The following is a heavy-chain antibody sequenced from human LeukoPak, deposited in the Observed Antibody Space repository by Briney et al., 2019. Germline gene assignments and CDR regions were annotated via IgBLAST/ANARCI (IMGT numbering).Heavy chain of an antibody. Sequence: SETLSLTCTVSGGSISSSNYYWGWIRQPPGKGLEWIGSIYYSGSTYYNPSLKSRVTISVDTSKNQFSLKLSSVTAADTAVYYCARDSQTTAFHAFDIWGQGTMVTVSS. J-gene: IGHJ3*02. CDR2: IYYSGST. CDR1: GGSISSSNYY. D-gene: IGHD3-3*02. CDR3: ARDSQTTAFHAFDI. V-gene: IGHV4-39*07.